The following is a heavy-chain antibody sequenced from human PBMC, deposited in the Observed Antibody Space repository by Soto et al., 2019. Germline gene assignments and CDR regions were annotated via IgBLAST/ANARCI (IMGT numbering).Heavy chain of an antibody. Sequence: QVQLQQWGAGLLKPSETLSLTCAVYGGSFSGYYWSWIRQPPGKGLEWIGEINHSGSTNYNPSLKRRVTISVDTAKNQFSLKLSSVTAADTAVYYCARESGADIVVVVAATGPDAFDIWGQGTMVTVSS. J-gene: IGHJ3*02. CDR2: INHSGST. CDR1: GGSFSGYY. CDR3: ARESGADIVVVVAATGPDAFDI. D-gene: IGHD2-15*01. V-gene: IGHV4-34*01.